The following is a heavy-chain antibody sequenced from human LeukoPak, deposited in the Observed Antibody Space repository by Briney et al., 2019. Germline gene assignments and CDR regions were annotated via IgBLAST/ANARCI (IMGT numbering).Heavy chain of an antibody. D-gene: IGHD3-3*01. CDR3: ARATSADKEDY. J-gene: IGHJ4*02. V-gene: IGHV3-7*01. CDR1: GFSFSSYW. CDR2: IWPDGSDK. Sequence: SGGSLRLSCAASGFSFSSYWMSWVRQAPGKGLEWVATIWPDGSDKYYVDSVKGRFTISRDNAKNSLFLEMNSLRAEDTALYYCARATSADKEDYWGQGTLVTVSS.